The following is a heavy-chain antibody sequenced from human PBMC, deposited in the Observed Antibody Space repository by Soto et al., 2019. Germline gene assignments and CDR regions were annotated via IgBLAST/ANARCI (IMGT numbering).Heavy chain of an antibody. D-gene: IGHD2-2*02. CDR1: GFPFSSYS. CDR3: AREYTAWPRDYGLDV. J-gene: IGHJ6*02. Sequence: GGSLRLSCVVSGFPFSSYSINWVRQSPGKGLEWVSSISSRSDIYYADSVKGRFTISRDNAKNSVSLQMNSLRAEDTAVYYCAREYTAWPRDYGLDVSGQGT. V-gene: IGHV3-21*01. CDR2: ISSRSDI.